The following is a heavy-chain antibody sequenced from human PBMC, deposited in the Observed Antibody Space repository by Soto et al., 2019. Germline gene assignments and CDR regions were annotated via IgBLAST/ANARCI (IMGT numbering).Heavy chain of an antibody. CDR1: GYTFTSYD. V-gene: IGHV1-8*01. J-gene: IGHJ4*02. CDR2: MNPNNGAT. CDR3: ARGYGSYFDY. Sequence: QVQLVQSGAEVKKPGASVKVSCKPSGYTFTSYDINWVRQATGQGPEWMGWMNPNNGATGYAQKFQGSVTMTRDTSMTTAYMELSSLRSEDTAVYYCARGYGSYFDYWGQGSLVTVSS. D-gene: IGHD3-10*01.